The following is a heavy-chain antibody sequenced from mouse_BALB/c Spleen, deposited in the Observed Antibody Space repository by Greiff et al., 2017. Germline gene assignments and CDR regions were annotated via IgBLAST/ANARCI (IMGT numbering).Heavy chain of an antibody. CDR3: TRSYGSSFHFDY. D-gene: IGHD1-1*01. Sequence: VQLQQSGAELVKPGASVKLSCKASGYTFTSYYMYWVKQRPGQGLEWIGEINPSNGGTNFNEKFKSKATLTVDKSSSTAYMQLSSLTSEDSAVYYCTRSYGSSFHFDYWGQGTTLTVSS. CDR2: INPSNGGT. CDR1: GYTFTSYY. V-gene: IGHV1S81*02. J-gene: IGHJ2*01.